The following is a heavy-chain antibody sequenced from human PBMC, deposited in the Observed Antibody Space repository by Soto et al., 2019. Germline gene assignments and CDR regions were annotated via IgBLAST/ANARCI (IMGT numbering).Heavy chain of an antibody. D-gene: IGHD3-3*01. V-gene: IGHV3-30-3*01. CDR3: AREVYYDFWSGCNTHPYYFDD. CDR2: ISDDGSNT. Sequence: QVQLVESGGGVVQPGRSLRLSCAASGFTFSRHTMHWVRQAPGKGLEWVAAISDDGSNTYYADSVKGRFTISRANSNNTLYLQMNSLSSEDTAVHHCAREVYYDFWSGCNTHPYYFDDWGQGTLVTVSS. CDR1: GFTFSRHT. J-gene: IGHJ4*02.